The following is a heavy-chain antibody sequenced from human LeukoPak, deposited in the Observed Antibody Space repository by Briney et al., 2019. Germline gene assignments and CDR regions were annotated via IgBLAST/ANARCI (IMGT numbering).Heavy chain of an antibody. Sequence: AASVKVSCKASGYTFTNYHINWVRQASGQGLEWMTWINPDTSDKGYARKFQDRVTITTDTSISTAYMELSSLSSEDTAVYFCARTTSMTASGYDYWGQGTLVTVSS. J-gene: IGHJ4*02. D-gene: IGHD2-21*02. CDR2: INPDTSDK. CDR3: ARTTSMTASGYDY. V-gene: IGHV1-8*03. CDR1: GYTFTNYH.